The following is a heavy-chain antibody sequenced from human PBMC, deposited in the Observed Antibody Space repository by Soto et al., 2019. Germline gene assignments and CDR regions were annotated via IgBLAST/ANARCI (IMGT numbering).Heavy chain of an antibody. CDR3: ARAIKRWEVHYYFDY. CDR1: GSTFNNFA. J-gene: IGHJ4*02. Sequence: QVVLLQSGAEVQGPGSSVRVSCKVSGSTFNNFAFSWVRQAPGHGPQWMGGIVVISNTADYSRRFQDRVTITADTSTSTLYMELGGLTFEDTAVYYCARAIKRWEVHYYFDYWGQGTLVTVSS. CDR2: IVVISNTA. V-gene: IGHV1-69*06. D-gene: IGHD1-26*01.